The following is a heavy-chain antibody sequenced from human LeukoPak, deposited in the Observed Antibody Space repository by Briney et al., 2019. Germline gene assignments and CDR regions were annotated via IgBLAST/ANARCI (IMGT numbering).Heavy chain of an antibody. V-gene: IGHV4-34*01. J-gene: IGHJ4*02. CDR3: ARGGGSYYGYYFDY. CDR2: IHHSGST. Sequence: SETLSLTCAVYGGSFSGYYWSWIRQPPGKGLEWIGEIHHSGSTNYNPSLKSRVTISVDSSKNQFSLKLSSVTAADTAVYYCARGGGSYYGYYFDYWGQGALVTVSS. CDR1: GGSFSGYY. D-gene: IGHD1-26*01.